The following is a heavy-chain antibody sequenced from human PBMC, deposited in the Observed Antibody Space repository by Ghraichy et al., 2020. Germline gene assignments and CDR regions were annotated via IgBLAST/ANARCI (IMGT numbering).Heavy chain of an antibody. V-gene: IGHV2-70*20. Sequence: SGPTLVKPTQTLTLTCTLSGFSLSTDGMCVSWVRQPPGKALEWLALIDWDDDKYYSTSLKTRLTISKDTSRNQVVLTMTDMDPVDTGTYYCARILRSSTLRNYYYVFDVWGQGTTVTVSS. D-gene: IGHD6-6*01. CDR2: IDWDDDK. J-gene: IGHJ6*02. CDR1: GFSLSTDGMC. CDR3: ARILRSSTLRNYYYVFDV.